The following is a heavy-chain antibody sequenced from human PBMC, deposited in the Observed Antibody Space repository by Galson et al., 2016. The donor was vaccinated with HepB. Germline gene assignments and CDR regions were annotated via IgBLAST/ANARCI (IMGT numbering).Heavy chain of an antibody. CDR2: MHNSGST. Sequence: SETLSLTCTVSGGSISPYFWSWIRHSPGKGLQWIGYMHNSGSTNYNPSLKSRVTVSLDTSKNQFSLKLTSVTAADAAVYYCARDKGEAAAGRGNFDYWGQGTLVTVSS. J-gene: IGHJ4*02. D-gene: IGHD6-25*01. CDR1: GGSISPYF. V-gene: IGHV4-59*01. CDR3: ARDKGEAAAGRGNFDY.